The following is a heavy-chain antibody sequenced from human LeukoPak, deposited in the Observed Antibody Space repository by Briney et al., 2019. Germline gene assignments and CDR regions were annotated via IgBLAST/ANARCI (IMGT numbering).Heavy chain of an antibody. D-gene: IGHD6-6*01. V-gene: IGHV4-34*01. CDR2: INHSGST. CDR1: GGSFSGYY. Sequence: SETLSLTCAVYGGSFSGYYWSWIRQPPGKGLEWIGEINHSGSTNYNPPLKSRVTISVDTSKNQFSLKLSSVTAADTAVYYCASRPIAARPFVSALGWFDPWGQGTLVTVSS. CDR3: ASRPIAARPFVSALGWFDP. J-gene: IGHJ5*02.